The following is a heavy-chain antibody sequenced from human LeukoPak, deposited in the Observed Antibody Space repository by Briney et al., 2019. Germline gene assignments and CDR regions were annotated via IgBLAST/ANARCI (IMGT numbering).Heavy chain of an antibody. CDR1: GFTFSSYW. J-gene: IGHJ4*02. CDR3: ARGGRGTIIMIVVAALDY. V-gene: IGHV3-7*01. Sequence: GGSLRLSCAASGFTFSSYWMTWVRRAPGKGLEWVANIKQDGSKKFYVDSVKGRFTISRDNARNSLYLQMNSLRAEDTAVYYCARGGRGTIIMIVVAALDYWGQGTLVTVSS. CDR2: IKQDGSKK. D-gene: IGHD3-22*01.